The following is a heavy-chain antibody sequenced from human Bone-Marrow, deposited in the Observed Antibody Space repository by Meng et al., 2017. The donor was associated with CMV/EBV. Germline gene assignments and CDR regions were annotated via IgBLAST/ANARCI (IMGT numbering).Heavy chain of an antibody. CDR1: GDSVSSNTAL. D-gene: IGHD4-23*01. CDR3: ARDPGGNHLDY. V-gene: IGHV6-1*01. CDR2: AYYRSKWYN. J-gene: IGHJ4*02. Sequence: SQTLSLTCAISGDSVSSNTALWHWIRQSPSRGLEWLGRAYYRSKWYNDYAVSAQSRITIKSDTSKNQFSLHLNPVTPDDTAVYYCARDPGGNHLDYWGQGTLVTVSS.